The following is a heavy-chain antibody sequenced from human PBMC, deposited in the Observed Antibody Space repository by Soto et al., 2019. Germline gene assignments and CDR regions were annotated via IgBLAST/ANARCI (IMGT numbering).Heavy chain of an antibody. CDR2: INHSGST. CDR1: VGSFSGYY. Sequence: SETLSLTCAVYVGSFSGYYWSWIRQPPGKGLEWIGEINHSGSTNYNPSLKSRVTISVDTSKNQFSLKLSSVTAADTAVYYCARGLAGYNWNYPYYYYGMDVWGQGTTVTVSS. V-gene: IGHV4-34*01. J-gene: IGHJ6*02. CDR3: ARGLAGYNWNYPYYYYGMDV. D-gene: IGHD1-7*01.